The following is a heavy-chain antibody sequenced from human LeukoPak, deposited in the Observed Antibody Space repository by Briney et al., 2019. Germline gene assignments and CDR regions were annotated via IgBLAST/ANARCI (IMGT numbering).Heavy chain of an antibody. CDR3: AKVGRWLQLNAGGIDY. J-gene: IGHJ4*02. Sequence: GGSLRLSCAASGLTFSSYGMHWVRQAPGKGLEWVAVISYDGSNKYYADSVKGRFTISRDNSKNALYLQMNSLRAEDTAVYYCAKVGRWLQLNAGGIDYWGQGTLVTVSS. CDR2: ISYDGSNK. D-gene: IGHD5-24*01. V-gene: IGHV3-30*18. CDR1: GLTFSSYG.